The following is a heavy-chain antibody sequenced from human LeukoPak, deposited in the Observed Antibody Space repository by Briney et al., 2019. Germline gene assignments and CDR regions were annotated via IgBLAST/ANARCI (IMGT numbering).Heavy chain of an antibody. V-gene: IGHV3-7*01. CDR3: TTWEANANY. J-gene: IGHJ4*02. D-gene: IGHD1-26*01. CDR2: IKPDGSEK. Sequence: GGSLRLSCAASGFTFSSSWMSWVRQAPEKGLEWVAHIKPDGSEKYYVDSVKGRFSISRDNAQKSLYLQMSSLRAEDTAVYYCTTWEANANYWGQGTLVTVSS. CDR1: GFTFSSSW.